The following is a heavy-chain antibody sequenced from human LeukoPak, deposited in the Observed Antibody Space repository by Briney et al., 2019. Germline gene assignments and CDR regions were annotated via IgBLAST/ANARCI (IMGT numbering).Heavy chain of an antibody. D-gene: IGHD2/OR15-2a*01. J-gene: IGHJ4*02. CDR3: ARVRVGGTFYYFDY. V-gene: IGHV4-59*08. CDR1: GGSISSYY. Sequence: SETLPLTCTVSGGSISSYYWSWIRQPPGKGLEWIGYIYDSGSTNYNPSPKSRVTISVDTSKNQFSLKLSSVTAADTAVYYCARVRVGGTFYYFDYWGQGTLVTVSS. CDR2: IYDSGST.